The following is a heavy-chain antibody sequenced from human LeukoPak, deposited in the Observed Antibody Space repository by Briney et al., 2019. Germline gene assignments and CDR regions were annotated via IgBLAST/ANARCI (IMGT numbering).Heavy chain of an antibody. V-gene: IGHV3-53*05. D-gene: IGHD6-13*01. CDR1: GFTVSSNY. CDR3: AREGIAAAGTFYYYYMDV. J-gene: IGHJ6*03. CDR2: IYSGGST. Sequence: GGSLRLSCAASGFTVSSNYMSWVRQAPGKGLEWVSVIYSGGSTYYADSVKGRFTISRDNSKNTLYLQMNSLRAEDTAVYYCAREGIAAAGTFYYYYMDVWGKGTTVTVSS.